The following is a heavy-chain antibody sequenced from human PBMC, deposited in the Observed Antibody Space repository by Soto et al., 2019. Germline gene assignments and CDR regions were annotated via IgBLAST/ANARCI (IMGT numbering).Heavy chain of an antibody. CDR3: ARDRHLDGGNSAQIWGWFDP. J-gene: IGHJ5*02. V-gene: IGHV1-18*01. CDR2: ISAYNGNT. D-gene: IGHD2-21*02. CDR1: GYTFTSYG. Sequence: QVQLVQSGAEVKKPGASVKVSCKASGYTFTSYGISWVRQAPGQGLEWMGWISAYNGNTNYAQKLQGRVTMTTDTSTSTAYMELRSLRSDDTAVYYCARDRHLDGGNSAQIWGWFDPWGQGTLVTVSS.